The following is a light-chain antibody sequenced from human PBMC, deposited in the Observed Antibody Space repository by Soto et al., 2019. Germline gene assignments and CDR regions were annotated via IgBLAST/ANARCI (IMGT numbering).Light chain of an antibody. CDR2: GAS. CDR3: QQYDSSPIT. J-gene: IGKJ5*01. CDR1: QSVSSSY. Sequence: EIVLTQSPATLSLSPVEIAALSFMASQSVSSSYLAWYQQKPGQAPSLLIYGASRRATGIPDRFSGSGSGTDFTLTISRLEPEDFAVYYCQQYDSSPITFGQGTRLEIK. V-gene: IGKV3-20*01.